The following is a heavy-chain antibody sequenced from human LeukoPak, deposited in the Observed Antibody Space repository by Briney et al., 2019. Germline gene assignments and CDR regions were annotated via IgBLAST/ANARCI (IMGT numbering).Heavy chain of an antibody. Sequence: PGGSLRLSCAASGFTVSSNYMSWVRQAPGKGLEWVSAISGSGGSTYYADSVKGRFTISRDNSKNTLYLQMNSLRAEDTAVYYCAKFPPPVVVPAAIYVPFDYWGQGPLVTVSS. CDR1: GFTVSSNY. D-gene: IGHD2-2*02. CDR2: ISGSGGST. CDR3: AKFPPPVVVPAAIYVPFDY. V-gene: IGHV3-23*01. J-gene: IGHJ4*02.